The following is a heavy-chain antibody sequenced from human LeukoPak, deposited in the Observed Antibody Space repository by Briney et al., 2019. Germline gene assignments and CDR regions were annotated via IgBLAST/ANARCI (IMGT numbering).Heavy chain of an antibody. J-gene: IGHJ4*02. CDR2: ISAGGSNT. D-gene: IGHD1-1*01. V-gene: IGHV3-23*01. CDR1: GFTFGNYA. Sequence: GGSLRLSCATSGFTFGNYAMTWVRQAPGKGLEWVSVISAGGSNTDYADSVKGRFTISRDDSKNTVSLQMNSLRAEDTAMYFCAKLVGTGTIPTDYWGQGTLVTVSS. CDR3: AKLVGTGTIPTDY.